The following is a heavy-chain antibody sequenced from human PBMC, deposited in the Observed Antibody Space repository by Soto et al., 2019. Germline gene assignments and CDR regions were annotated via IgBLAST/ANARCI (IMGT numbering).Heavy chain of an antibody. J-gene: IGHJ4*02. CDR1: GYTFTNYR. CDR3: ARDRLPLGELSPGEY. CDR2: NR. Sequence: ASVKVSCKXSGYTFTNYRISWVRQAPGQGLEWMGYNRNYVRKFQGRVTMTTDTATSTAYMELRSLRSDDTAVYYSARDRLPLGELSPGEYWGQGTVVTVSS. V-gene: IGHV1-18*01. D-gene: IGHD3-16*02.